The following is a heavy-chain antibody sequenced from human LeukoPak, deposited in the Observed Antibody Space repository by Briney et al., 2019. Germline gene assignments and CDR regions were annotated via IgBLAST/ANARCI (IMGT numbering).Heavy chain of an antibody. J-gene: IGHJ4*02. Sequence: GGSLRLSCAASGFTFSSYSMNWVRQALGKGLEWVSSISSSSSYIYYADSVKGRFTISRDNAKNSLYLQMNSLRAEDTAVYYCARPRPVAGVDYWGQGTLVTVSS. V-gene: IGHV3-21*01. CDR2: ISSSSSYI. CDR1: GFTFSSYS. CDR3: ARPRPVAGVDY. D-gene: IGHD6-19*01.